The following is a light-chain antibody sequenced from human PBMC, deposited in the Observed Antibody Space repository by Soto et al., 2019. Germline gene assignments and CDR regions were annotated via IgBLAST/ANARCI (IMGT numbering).Light chain of an antibody. V-gene: IGKV1-12*01. Sequence: DIQMTQSPSSVSASVGDRVTITCRASQGISRSLAWYQQKSGEAPKLLIYAASNLQSGVPSRFSGSGSGTEFTLTISNLQPEDFATYYCQQSFTTWTFGQGTKVDI. CDR3: QQSFTTWT. CDR2: AAS. J-gene: IGKJ1*01. CDR1: QGISRS.